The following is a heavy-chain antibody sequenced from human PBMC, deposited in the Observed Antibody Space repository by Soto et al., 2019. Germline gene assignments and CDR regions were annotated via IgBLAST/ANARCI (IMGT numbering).Heavy chain of an antibody. CDR1: GYTLTELS. D-gene: IGHD6-19*01. CDR3: ATAVAGTFAFDI. V-gene: IGHV1-24*01. CDR2: FDPEDGET. Sequence: VASVKVSCKVSGYTLTELSMHWVRQAPGKGLEWMGGFDPEDGETIYARKFQGRVTMTEDTSTDTAYMELSSLRSEDTAVYYCATAVAGTFAFDIWGQGTMVTVSS. J-gene: IGHJ3*02.